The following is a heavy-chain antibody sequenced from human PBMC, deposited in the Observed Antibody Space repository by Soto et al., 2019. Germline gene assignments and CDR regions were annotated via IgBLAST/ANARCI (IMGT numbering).Heavy chain of an antibody. Sequence: EVQLVESGGELVQPGGSLRLSCAASGFTFSSYWMSWVRQAPGKGLEWVANIKPDGSEKIYVDSVKGRFSISRDNAKKSLYLQMYSLRAEDTAVYYCANIGRSDRAFDIWGQGTMVTVSS. V-gene: IGHV3-7*01. CDR1: GFTFSSYW. CDR3: ANIGRSDRAFDI. CDR2: IKPDGSEK. D-gene: IGHD5-12*01. J-gene: IGHJ3*02.